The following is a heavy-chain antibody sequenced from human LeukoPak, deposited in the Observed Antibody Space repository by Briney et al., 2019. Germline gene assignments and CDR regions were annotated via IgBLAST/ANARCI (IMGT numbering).Heavy chain of an antibody. CDR1: GFTFSRYW. CDR2: INSDGSTT. V-gene: IGHV3-74*01. Sequence: GGSLRLSCAASGFTFSRYWVNWVRQAPGKGLVWVSRINSDGSTTRYADSVKGRFTISRDNAKNTMYLQMNSLRAEDTAVYYCARENFYGMDVWGQGTTVTVSS. J-gene: IGHJ6*02. CDR3: ARENFYGMDV.